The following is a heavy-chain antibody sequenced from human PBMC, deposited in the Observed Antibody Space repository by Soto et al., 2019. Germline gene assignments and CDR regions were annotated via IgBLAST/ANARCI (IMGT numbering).Heavy chain of an antibody. Sequence: ASVKVSCKASGGTFSSYAISWLRQAPGQGLEWMGGIIPIFGTANYAQKFQGRVTITADESTSTAYMELSSLRSEDTAVYYCASGINWDPGFDYWGQGTLVTVSS. V-gene: IGHV1-69*13. D-gene: IGHD7-27*01. J-gene: IGHJ4*02. CDR2: IIPIFGTA. CDR3: ASGINWDPGFDY. CDR1: GGTFSSYA.